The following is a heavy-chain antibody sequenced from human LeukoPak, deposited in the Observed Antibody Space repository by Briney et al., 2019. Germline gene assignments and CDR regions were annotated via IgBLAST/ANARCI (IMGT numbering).Heavy chain of an antibody. Sequence: PSETLSLTCAVYGGSFSGYYWSWIRQPPGKGLEWIGEINHSGSTNYNPSLKSRVTISVDTSKNQYSLKLRSVTAADTAVYYCVRGHMIVGPWGQGTLVTVSS. J-gene: IGHJ5*02. CDR1: GGSFSGYY. CDR2: INHSGST. V-gene: IGHV4-34*01. D-gene: IGHD3-22*01. CDR3: VRGHMIVGP.